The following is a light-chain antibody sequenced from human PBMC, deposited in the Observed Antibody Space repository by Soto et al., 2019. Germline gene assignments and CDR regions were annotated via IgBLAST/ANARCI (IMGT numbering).Light chain of an antibody. Sequence: QSALTQPASVSGTPGQSITISCTGSNSDVGIYDFVSWYQHHPGRAPKLIVSEVSHRPSGVSNRFSGSKSGNTASLTVSGLQAEDEADYYCSSYTGGNPSYVFGTGTKVTVL. CDR2: EVS. CDR1: NSDVGIYDF. CDR3: SSYTGGNPSYV. V-gene: IGLV2-14*01. J-gene: IGLJ1*01.